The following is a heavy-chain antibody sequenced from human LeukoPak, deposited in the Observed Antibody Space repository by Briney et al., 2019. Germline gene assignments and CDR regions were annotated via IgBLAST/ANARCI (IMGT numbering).Heavy chain of an antibody. D-gene: IGHD1-26*01. CDR2: IFPIFATA. CDR3: ARESGSYEAYFDY. V-gene: IGHV1-69*15. CDR1: GGTFSSYA. J-gene: IGHJ4*02. Sequence: SVKVSCKASGGTFSSYAISWVRQAPEPGLEWMGRIFPIFATANYAQKFQGRVTITADESTSTAYMELSSLRSEDTAVYYCARESGSYEAYFDYWGQGTLVTVSA.